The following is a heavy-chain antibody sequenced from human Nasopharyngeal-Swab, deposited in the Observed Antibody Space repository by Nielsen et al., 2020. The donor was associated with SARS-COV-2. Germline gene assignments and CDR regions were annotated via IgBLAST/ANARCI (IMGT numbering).Heavy chain of an antibody. J-gene: IGHJ4*02. CDR3: AKDLRGPYFF. V-gene: IGHV3-23*01. CDR2: IVGSGDISGSGRST. Sequence: WIRQPPGKGLEWVAAIVGSGDISGSGRSTYYADSVKGRFTISRDNSKNTLSLQMNSLRAEDTAVYYCAKDLRGPYFFWGQGTLVTVSS. D-gene: IGHD2/OR15-2a*01.